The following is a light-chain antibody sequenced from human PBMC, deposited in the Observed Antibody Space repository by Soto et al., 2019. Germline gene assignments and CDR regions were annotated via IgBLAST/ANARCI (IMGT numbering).Light chain of an antibody. CDR3: QQYNDLPFT. CDR1: HDISTY. V-gene: IGKV1-33*01. Sequence: DLQMTQSPSSVSASVGDRVTISCRASHDISTYVNWYQQNAGKAPRLLIYDASKLQSGVPSRFSGSGSGAHFTFTISSLQPEDFATYYCQQYNDLPFTFGPGTSVDIK. J-gene: IGKJ3*01. CDR2: DAS.